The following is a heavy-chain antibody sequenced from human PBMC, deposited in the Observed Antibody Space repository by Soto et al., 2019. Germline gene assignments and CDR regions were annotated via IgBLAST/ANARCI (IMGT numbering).Heavy chain of an antibody. V-gene: IGHV1-8*01. CDR1: GYTFTSYD. J-gene: IGHJ5*02. Sequence: QVQLVQSGAEVKKPGASVKVSCKASGYTFTSYDINWVRQATGQGLEWMGWMNPNSGNTGYAQKFQGRVTMTRNTSISTAYMELSSLRSGDTAVYYCARVRITMVRGVIHNWFDPWGQGTLVTVSS. CDR3: ARVRITMVRGVIHNWFDP. CDR2: MNPNSGNT. D-gene: IGHD3-10*01.